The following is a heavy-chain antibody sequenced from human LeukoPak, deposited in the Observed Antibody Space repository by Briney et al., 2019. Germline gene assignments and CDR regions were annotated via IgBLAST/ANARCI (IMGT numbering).Heavy chain of an antibody. CDR1: GYSISSGYY. CDR3: AKQQKPLWLGELLYPFDT. Sequence: AETLSLTCAVSGYSISSGYYWGWIRQPPGKGLEWIGSIYHSGSTYYNPSLKSRVTISVDTSKNQFSLKLSSVTAAATAVYYYAKQQKPLWLGELLYPFDTWGLGTLVTV. CDR2: IYHSGST. D-gene: IGHD3-10*01. V-gene: IGHV4-38-2*01. J-gene: IGHJ4*02.